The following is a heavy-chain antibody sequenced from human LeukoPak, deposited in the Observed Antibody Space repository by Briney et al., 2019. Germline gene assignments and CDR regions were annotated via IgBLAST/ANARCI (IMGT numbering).Heavy chain of an antibody. CDR2: ISYDGSNK. CDR3: AKSVTAIDY. CDR1: GFTFSNYG. Sequence: GRSLRLSCAASGFTFSNYGMHWVRQAPGKGLEWVAVISYDGSNKYYADSVKGRFTISRDNSKNTLYLQMNSLRAEDTAVYYCAKSVTAIDYWGQGTLVTVSS. J-gene: IGHJ4*02. D-gene: IGHD2-21*02. V-gene: IGHV3-30*18.